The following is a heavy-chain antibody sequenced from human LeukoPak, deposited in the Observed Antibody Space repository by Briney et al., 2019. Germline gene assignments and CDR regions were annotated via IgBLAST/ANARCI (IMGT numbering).Heavy chain of an antibody. CDR1: GGSFSGYY. CDR2: INHSGNT. Sequence: PSETLSLTCAVYGGSFSGYYWSWIRQPPGKGPEWIGEINHSGNTNYNPSLKSRVTISVDTSKNQFSLKLSSVTAADTAVYYCARATNDYYNSSGYYSGEYFQHWGQGTLVTAS. V-gene: IGHV4-34*01. CDR3: ARATNDYYNSSGYYSGEYFQH. J-gene: IGHJ1*01. D-gene: IGHD3-22*01.